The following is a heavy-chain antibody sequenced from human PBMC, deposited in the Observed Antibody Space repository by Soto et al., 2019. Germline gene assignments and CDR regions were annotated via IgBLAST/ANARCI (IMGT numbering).Heavy chain of an antibody. Sequence: EVQLLESGGGLVQPGGSLRLSCAASGFTFSSYAMSWVRQAPGKGLEWVSAISGSGGSTYYADSVKGRFTISRDNSKNTLYLQRNSLRAEDTAVYYCAKDERSGSQPFDYWGQGTLVTVSS. V-gene: IGHV3-23*01. D-gene: IGHD1-26*01. CDR1: GFTFSSYA. CDR3: AKDERSGSQPFDY. J-gene: IGHJ4*02. CDR2: ISGSGGST.